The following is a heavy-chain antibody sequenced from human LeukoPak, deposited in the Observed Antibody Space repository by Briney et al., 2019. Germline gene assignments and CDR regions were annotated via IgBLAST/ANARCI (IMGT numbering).Heavy chain of an antibody. V-gene: IGHV3-53*04. CDR1: GISVSNDY. CDR3: ARDRRGEKDFDV. Sequence: PGGSLRLSCAASGISVSNDYMSWVLQAPGKGLEWVSAIYADGYTRDAASVKGRFSISRHNSKNTVYLQMDNLRPEDTAVYYCARDRRGEKDFDVWGPGTMVTVSS. CDR2: IYADGYT. J-gene: IGHJ3*01.